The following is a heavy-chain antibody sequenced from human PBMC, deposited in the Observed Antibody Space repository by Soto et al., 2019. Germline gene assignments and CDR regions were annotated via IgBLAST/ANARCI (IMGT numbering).Heavy chain of an antibody. Sequence: GGSLRLSCAASGFTFSSYGMHWVRQAPGKGLEWVAVIWYDGSNKYYADSVKGRFTISRDNSKNTLYLQMNSLRAEDTAVYYCARDPQPTVTMDFDYWGQGTLVTVSS. V-gene: IGHV3-33*01. CDR3: ARDPQPTVTMDFDY. D-gene: IGHD4-4*01. J-gene: IGHJ4*02. CDR2: IWYDGSNK. CDR1: GFTFSSYG.